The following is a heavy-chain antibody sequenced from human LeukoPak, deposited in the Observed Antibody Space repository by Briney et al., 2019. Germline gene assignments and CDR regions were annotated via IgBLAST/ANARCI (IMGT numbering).Heavy chain of an antibody. CDR1: GFTLSGYG. CDR3: AREPRAGTSGPPDY. Sequence: GRSLRLSCVASGFTLSGYGMHWVRQAPGKGLEWVALIWSDGSNEIYIDSVKGRFTISRDNAKNTQYLQMNSLRVEDTALYYCAREPRAGTSGPPDYWGQGTLVTVSS. D-gene: IGHD1/OR15-1a*01. CDR2: IWSDGSNE. V-gene: IGHV3-33*01. J-gene: IGHJ4*02.